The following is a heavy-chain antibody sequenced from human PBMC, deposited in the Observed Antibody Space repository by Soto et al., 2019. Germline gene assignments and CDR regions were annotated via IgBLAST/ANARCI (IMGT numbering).Heavy chain of an antibody. CDR1: GGSISSYY. D-gene: IGHD1-26*01. CDR3: ARFGSGVGFDY. J-gene: IGHJ4*02. Sequence: QVQLQESGPGLVKPSETLSLTCTVSGGSISSYYWSWIRQPPGKGLEWIGYIYYSGSTNYNPSLKSRVTISVDTSKNQFSLKLSSVTAADTAVYYCARFGSGVGFDYWGQGTLVTVSS. CDR2: IYYSGST. V-gene: IGHV4-59*01.